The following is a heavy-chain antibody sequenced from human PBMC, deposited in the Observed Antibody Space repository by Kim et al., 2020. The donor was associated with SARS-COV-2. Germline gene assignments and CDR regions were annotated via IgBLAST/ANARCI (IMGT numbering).Heavy chain of an antibody. CDR3: ARALLSSAGY. Sequence: GGSLRLSCAASGFTFSAYWMIWVRQAPGKGLEGVANIKQDGSEKNYVDSVKGRFTISRDNAKNSLYLHMNNLSVEDTAVYYCARALLSSAGYWGQGVLVTVSS. D-gene: IGHD3-10*01. CDR1: GFTFSAYW. J-gene: IGHJ4*02. V-gene: IGHV3-7*03. CDR2: IKQDGSEK.